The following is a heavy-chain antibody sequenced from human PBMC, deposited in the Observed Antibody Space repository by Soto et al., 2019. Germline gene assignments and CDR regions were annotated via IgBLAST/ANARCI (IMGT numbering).Heavy chain of an antibody. Sequence: QMQLVQSGLEVKKPGTSVKVSCKASGFTFSSSAVQWVRQARGHRLEWIGWIVVGSGNTNYAQKFQERVSITREMSTSTAYMELSSLRSEETAVYYCAAEPYWSQLLEDSKPNWFDHSGQGTLVTVSS. D-gene: IGHD2-2*01. V-gene: IGHV1-58*01. CDR1: GFTFSSSA. J-gene: IGHJ5*02. CDR2: IVVGSGNT. CDR3: AAEPYWSQLLEDSKPNWFDH.